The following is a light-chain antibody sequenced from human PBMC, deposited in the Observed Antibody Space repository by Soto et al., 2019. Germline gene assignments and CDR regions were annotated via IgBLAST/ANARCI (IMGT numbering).Light chain of an antibody. J-gene: IGKJ4*01. V-gene: IGKV3-15*01. CDR3: QQYNIWPLT. CDR2: GAS. Sequence: KQSPSTLSLYQGERATLSCKASQSVSSNLAWYQQKPGQAPRFLSYGASTRATGIPARFSGSGSGTEFTLTISSLKSEDFEVYYCQQYNIWPLTFGGGTKVDI. CDR1: QSVSSN.